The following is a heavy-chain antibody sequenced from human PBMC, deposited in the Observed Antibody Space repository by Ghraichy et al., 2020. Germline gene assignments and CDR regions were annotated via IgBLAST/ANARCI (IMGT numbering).Heavy chain of an antibody. V-gene: IGHV3-48*02. Sequence: GESLRLSCVGSGFSFSSYSMNWVRQSPGKGLEWVSYITSSSSTRFYADSVKGRFTISRDNAQNSLYLQMNSLRDEDMAEYYCARGSRVVRFYYYDGMDVWGQGTTVTVSS. CDR2: ITSSSSTR. D-gene: IGHD4-23*01. J-gene: IGHJ6*02. CDR1: GFSFSSYS. CDR3: ARGSRVVRFYYYDGMDV.